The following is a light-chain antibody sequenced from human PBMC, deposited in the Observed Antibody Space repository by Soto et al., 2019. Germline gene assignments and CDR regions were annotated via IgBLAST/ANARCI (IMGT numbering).Light chain of an antibody. CDR2: KAS. J-gene: IGKJ2*01. CDR3: QQYDRFPYT. CDR1: QSLSYW. Sequence: DIPMTQSPSMLSASVGDTVTITCRASQSLSYWLAWYQQKPGQAPKLLIHKASTLESGVPSRFSGSGSGTEFTLTISSLQPDDFATFYCQQYDRFPYTFGQGTKLEIK. V-gene: IGKV1-5*03.